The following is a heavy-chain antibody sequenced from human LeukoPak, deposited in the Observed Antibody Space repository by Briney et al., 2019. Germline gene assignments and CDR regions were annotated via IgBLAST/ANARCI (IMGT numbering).Heavy chain of an antibody. J-gene: IGHJ4*02. CDR3: AKDLLGYCSGGSCPSGY. Sequence: PGGSLRLSCAASGFTFSSYGMHWVRQAPGKGLEWVAVIWYDGSNKYYADSVKGRFTISRDNSKNTLYLQMNSLRAEDTAVYYCAKDLLGYCSGGSCPSGYWGQGTLVTVSP. V-gene: IGHV3-33*06. D-gene: IGHD2-15*01. CDR2: IWYDGSNK. CDR1: GFTFSSYG.